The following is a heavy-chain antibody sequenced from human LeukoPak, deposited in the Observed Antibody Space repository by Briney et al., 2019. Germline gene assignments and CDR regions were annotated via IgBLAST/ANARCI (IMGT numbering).Heavy chain of an antibody. Sequence: SVKVSCKASGGTFSSYAISWVRQAPGQGLEWMGGIIPIFGTANYAQKFQGGVTITADKSTSTAYMELSSLRSEDTAVYYCARTRLRLGELSLVPDYFDYWGQGTLVTVSS. J-gene: IGHJ4*02. CDR2: IIPIFGTA. V-gene: IGHV1-69*06. D-gene: IGHD3-16*02. CDR3: ARTRLRLGELSLVPDYFDY. CDR1: GGTFSSYA.